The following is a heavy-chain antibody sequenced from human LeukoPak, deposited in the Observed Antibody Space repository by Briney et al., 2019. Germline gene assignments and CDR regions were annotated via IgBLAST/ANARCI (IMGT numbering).Heavy chain of an antibody. CDR1: GFTFDDYA. Sequence: PGGSLRPSCAASGFTFDDYAMHWVRQAPGKGLEWVSGISWNSGSIGYADSVKGRFTISRDNAKNSLYLQMNSLRAEDTALYYCAKDSYGSGSYYGQIDYWGQGTLVTVSS. CDR3: AKDSYGSGSYYGQIDY. V-gene: IGHV3-9*01. CDR2: ISWNSGSI. J-gene: IGHJ4*02. D-gene: IGHD3-10*01.